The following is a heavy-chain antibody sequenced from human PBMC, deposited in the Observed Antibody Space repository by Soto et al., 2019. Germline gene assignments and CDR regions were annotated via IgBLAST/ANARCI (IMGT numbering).Heavy chain of an antibody. CDR1: GFTSSGYA. J-gene: IGHJ4*02. D-gene: IGHD3-16*02. Sequence: GGSLRLSCAASGFTSSGYAMSWVRQAPGKGLEWVSGLSGSGGTLYADSVKGRFTISRDNSKNTLYLQMNSLRAEDAAIYYCAKEKDYDYVWGSSRYTSDYWGQGTLVTVSS. CDR3: AKEKDYDYVWGSSRYTSDY. CDR2: LSGSGGT. V-gene: IGHV3-23*01.